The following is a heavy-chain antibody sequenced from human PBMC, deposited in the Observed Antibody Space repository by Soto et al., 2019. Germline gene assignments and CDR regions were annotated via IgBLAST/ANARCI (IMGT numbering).Heavy chain of an antibody. D-gene: IGHD6-13*01. V-gene: IGHV4-59*01. CDR1: GGCISSYY. CDR3: ARAAAGKIYYYGMDV. Sequence: PSETLSLTCTVSGGCISSYYWSWIRQPPGKGLEWIGYIYYSGSTSYNPSLKSRVTISVDTSNNQFSLKLSSVTAADTAVYYCARAAAGKIYYYGMDVWGQGTTVTVSS. J-gene: IGHJ6*02. CDR2: IYYSGST.